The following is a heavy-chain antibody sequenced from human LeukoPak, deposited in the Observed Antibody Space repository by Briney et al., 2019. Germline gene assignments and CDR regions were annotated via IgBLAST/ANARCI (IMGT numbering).Heavy chain of an antibody. D-gene: IGHD3-16*01. CDR3: ARATGTWGHDGFDI. CDR2: ISGSSSNT. J-gene: IGHJ3*02. CDR1: GYTFKNYG. V-gene: IGHV1-18*01. Sequence: ASVKVSCKASGYTFKNYGVSWVRQAPGHGPEWMGWISGSSSNTNYAQRLQGRVTMTTDTSTTTAYMELRSLRSDDTAVYYCARATGTWGHDGFDIWGQGTMVTVSS.